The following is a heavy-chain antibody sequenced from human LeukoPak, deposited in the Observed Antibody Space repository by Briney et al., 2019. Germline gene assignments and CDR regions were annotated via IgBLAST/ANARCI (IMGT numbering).Heavy chain of an antibody. Sequence: SETLSLTCTVSGGSISSYYWGWIRQPPGKGLEWIGSIYYSGSTYYNPSLKSRVTISVDTSKNQFSLKLSSVTAADTAVYYCARFSPYSSSALGFDYWGQGTLVTVSS. CDR2: IYYSGST. J-gene: IGHJ4*02. CDR1: GGSISSYY. V-gene: IGHV4-39*07. CDR3: ARFSPYSSSALGFDY. D-gene: IGHD6-6*01.